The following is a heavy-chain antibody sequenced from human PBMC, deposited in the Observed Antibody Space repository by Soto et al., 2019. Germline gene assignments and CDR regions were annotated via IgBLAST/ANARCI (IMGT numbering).Heavy chain of an antibody. Sequence: QVQLVQSGAEMRKPGSSLRVSCKASGGTFSDYAFSWVRQAPGQGLEWMGGIVPRFGSPTYAPKFGGRVTITADTFSITVYMALSSLRFDDTAVYFCARDGIQLRLGKYSFNGMDVWGQGTTIIVSS. CDR2: IVPRFGSP. CDR1: GGTFSDYA. V-gene: IGHV1-69*06. D-gene: IGHD3-16*01. J-gene: IGHJ6*02. CDR3: ARDGIQLRLGKYSFNGMDV.